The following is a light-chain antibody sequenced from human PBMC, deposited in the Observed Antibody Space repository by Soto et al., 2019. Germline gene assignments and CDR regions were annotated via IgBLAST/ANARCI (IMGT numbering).Light chain of an antibody. CDR1: HSLFYTSNNKNY. CDR3: QQYFSTPHN. J-gene: IGKJ2*01. CDR2: WAS. V-gene: IGKV4-1*01. Sequence: DIVMTQSPDSLAVSLGARATISCKSSHSLFYTSNNKNYLAWYQQKPGQSPKLLFYWASTRESGVPDRISARGSGTDFTLAISSLQAGDVAVYYCQQYFSTPHNFGQGTKVEIK.